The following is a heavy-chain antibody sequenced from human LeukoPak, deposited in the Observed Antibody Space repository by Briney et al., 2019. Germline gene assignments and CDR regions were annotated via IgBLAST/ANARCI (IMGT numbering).Heavy chain of an antibody. V-gene: IGHV3-13*01. CDR3: ARGGIQVSGIDEFDY. CDR1: GFNFIGYD. J-gene: IGHJ4*02. D-gene: IGHD6-19*01. Sequence: GGSLRLSCVASGFNFIGYDMHWVRQVIGKGLEWVSAIGIRGDTHYSGSVKGRFTISRENAESSLYLQMNSLRAEDTAVYYCARGGIQVSGIDEFDYWGQGTLVTVSS. CDR2: IGIRGDT.